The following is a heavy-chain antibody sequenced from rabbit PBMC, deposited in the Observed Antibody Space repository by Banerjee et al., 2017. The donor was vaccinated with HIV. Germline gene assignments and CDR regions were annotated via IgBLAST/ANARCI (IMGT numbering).Heavy chain of an antibody. Sequence: QSLEESGGDLVKPGASLTLTCTASGIDFSSYYYMCWVRQAPGKGLEWIGCIYTGSGGSTYYASWAKGRFTISKTSSTTVTLQMTSLTAADTATYFCARAGYGGYGYDLWGPGTLVTVS. CDR1: GIDFSSYYY. V-gene: IGHV1S40*01. J-gene: IGHJ6*01. D-gene: IGHD6-1*01. CDR3: ARAGYGGYGYDL. CDR2: IYTGSGGST.